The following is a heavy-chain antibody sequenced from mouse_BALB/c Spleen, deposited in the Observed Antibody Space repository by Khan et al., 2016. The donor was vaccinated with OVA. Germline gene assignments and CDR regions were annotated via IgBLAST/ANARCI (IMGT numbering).Heavy chain of an antibody. J-gene: IGHJ3*01. Sequence: QVQLQQPGAELVKPGASVKLSCKASGYTFTPYWMHWVKQRPGQGLEWIGEINPSNGRTNYNEKFKSKATLTVDKSSSTAYMQLSSLTSEDSAVYYCARLYYSWFAYWGQGTLVTVSA. CDR3: ARLYYSWFAY. CDR2: INPSNGRT. CDR1: GYTFTPYW. D-gene: IGHD2-1*01. V-gene: IGHV1S81*02.